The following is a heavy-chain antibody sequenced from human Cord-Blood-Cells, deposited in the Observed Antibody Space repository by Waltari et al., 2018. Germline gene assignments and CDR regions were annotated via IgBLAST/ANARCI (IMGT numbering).Heavy chain of an antibody. V-gene: IGHV1-8*03. CDR1: GYTFTSLD. D-gene: IGHD3-3*01. Sequence: QVQLVQSGAEVKKPGASVKVSCKASGYTFTSLDINWVRQATGQGLEWMGWMNPNSGNTGHAQKFQGRVTITRNTSISTAYMELSSLISEDTAVYYCARAPPAGDFNWFDPWGQGTLVTVSS. CDR2: MNPNSGNT. CDR3: ARAPPAGDFNWFDP. J-gene: IGHJ5*02.